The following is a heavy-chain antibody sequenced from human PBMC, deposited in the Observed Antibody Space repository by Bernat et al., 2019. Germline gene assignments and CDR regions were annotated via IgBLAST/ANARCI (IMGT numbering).Heavy chain of an antibody. CDR3: ARYVYYNSVDY. Sequence: EVQLVESGGGLVQPGGSLRLSCAASGFTFSNYWMHWIRQAPGKGLMWISRINGDGGGTNYADSVKGRFTISRDNAKNTLYLQMNSLRVEDTAVYYCARYVYYNSVDYWGQGILVIVSS. CDR2: INGDGGGT. J-gene: IGHJ4*02. CDR1: GFTFSNYW. D-gene: IGHD3-10*01. V-gene: IGHV3-74*01.